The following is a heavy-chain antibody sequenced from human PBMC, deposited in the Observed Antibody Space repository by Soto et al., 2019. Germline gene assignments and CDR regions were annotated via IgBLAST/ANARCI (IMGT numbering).Heavy chain of an antibody. CDR1: GYTFTSYD. Sequence: QVQLVQSGAEVKKPGASVKVSCKASGYTFTSYDINWVRQATGQGLEWMGWMNPNSGNTGYAQKFQGRVTMTRNTSISTACMELSSLRSEDTAVYYCARNDYGDYGTLIDIWGQGTMVTVSS. CDR3: ARNDYGDYGTLIDI. V-gene: IGHV1-8*01. D-gene: IGHD4-17*01. J-gene: IGHJ3*02. CDR2: MNPNSGNT.